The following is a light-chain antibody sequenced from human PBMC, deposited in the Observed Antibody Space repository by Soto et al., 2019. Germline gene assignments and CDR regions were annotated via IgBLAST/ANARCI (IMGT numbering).Light chain of an antibody. Sequence: EIVLTQSPGTLSLSPGERATLSCRASQSVSRSYLAWYQQKPGQAPRLLIYSASSRATGIPDRFSGSGSGTDFPHTISRLEPEDFAVYYCQQYGSSPRAFGPGTKVDIK. CDR2: SAS. CDR1: QSVSRSY. V-gene: IGKV3-20*01. CDR3: QQYGSSPRA. J-gene: IGKJ3*01.